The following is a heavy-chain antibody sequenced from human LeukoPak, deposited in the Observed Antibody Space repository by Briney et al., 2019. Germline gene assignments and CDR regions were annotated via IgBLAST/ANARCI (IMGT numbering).Heavy chain of an antibody. CDR1: GFTFSSYS. CDR2: ISSSSSYI. J-gene: IGHJ4*02. D-gene: IGHD3-10*01. V-gene: IGHV3-21*01. CDR3: ARDRSLGTVWFGPKRYYYFDY. Sequence: PGGSLRLSCAASGFTFSSYSMNWVRQAPGKGLEWVSSISSSSSYIYYADSVEGRFTISRDNAKNSLYLQMNSLRAEDTAVYYCARDRSLGTVWFGPKRYYYFDYWGQGTLVTVSS.